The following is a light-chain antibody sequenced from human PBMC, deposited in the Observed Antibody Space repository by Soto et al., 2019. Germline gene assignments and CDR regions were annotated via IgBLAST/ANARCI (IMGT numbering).Light chain of an antibody. CDR1: QSVSSN. CDR3: PQYNTWPPWT. Sequence: EVVMTQSPTTLSVSPGERATLSCRASQSVSSNLAWYQQKPGQAPRLLIYGASTRATGIPARFSGSGSGTELTLTISSLQSEDFALYYCPQYNTWPPWTFGQGTKVEIK. CDR2: GAS. V-gene: IGKV3-15*01. J-gene: IGKJ1*01.